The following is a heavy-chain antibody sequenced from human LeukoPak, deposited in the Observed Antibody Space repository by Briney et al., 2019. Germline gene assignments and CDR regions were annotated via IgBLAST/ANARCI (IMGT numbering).Heavy chain of an antibody. CDR3: ARLQRLTTSSLFDI. J-gene: IGHJ3*02. V-gene: IGHV4-34*01. Sequence: SETLSLTCAVYGGSFSGYYWSWIRQPPGKGLEWIGEINHSGSTNYNPSLKSRVTISVDTSKNQFSLKLSSVTAADTAVYYCARLQRLTTSSLFDIWGQGTMVTVSS. CDR1: GGSFSGYY. D-gene: IGHD4-17*01. CDR2: INHSGST.